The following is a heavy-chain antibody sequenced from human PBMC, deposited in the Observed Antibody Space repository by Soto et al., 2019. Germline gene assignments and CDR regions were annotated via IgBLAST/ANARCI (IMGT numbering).Heavy chain of an antibody. CDR2: ISAYNGNT. V-gene: IGHV1-18*04. CDR3: GHNQYCSSTSCYTGRYDYGIYV. Sequence: QVQLVQSGAEVKKPGASVKVSCKASGYTFTSYGISWVRQTPGQGLEWMGWISAYNGNTNYAQKLQGRVTMTTYTSTITAYMELRSLRSDDSAVYYCGHNQYCSSTSCYTGRYDYGIYVWGQGTTVTVAS. J-gene: IGHJ6*02. D-gene: IGHD2-2*02. CDR1: GYTFTSYG.